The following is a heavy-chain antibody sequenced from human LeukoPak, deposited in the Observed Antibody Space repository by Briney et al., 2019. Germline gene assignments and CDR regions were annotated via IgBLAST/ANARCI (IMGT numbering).Heavy chain of an antibody. J-gene: IGHJ1*01. D-gene: IGHD3-3*01. V-gene: IGHV1-69*13. Sequence: SVKVSCKXSGGTFSSYAISWVRQAPGQGLERMGGIIPIFGTANYAQKFQGRVTITADESTSTAYMELSSLRSEDTAVYYCARGDYDFWSGYYTLGYFQHWGQGTLVTVSS. CDR3: ARGDYDFWSGYYTLGYFQH. CDR2: IIPIFGTA. CDR1: GGTFSSYA.